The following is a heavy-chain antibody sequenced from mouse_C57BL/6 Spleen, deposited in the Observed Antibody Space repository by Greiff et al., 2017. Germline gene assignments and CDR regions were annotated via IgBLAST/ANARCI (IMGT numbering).Heavy chain of an antibody. CDR1: GFTFSDYY. CDR2: ISNGGGST. D-gene: IGHD2-4*01. CDR3: ARHADYDYDGLYAMDY. J-gene: IGHJ4*01. Sequence: EVHLVESGGGLVQPGGSLKLSCAASGFTFSDYYMYWVRQTPEKRLEWVAYISNGGGSTYYPDTVKGRFTISRDNAKNTLYLQMSRLKSEDTAMYYCARHADYDYDGLYAMDYWGQGTSVTVSS. V-gene: IGHV5-12*01.